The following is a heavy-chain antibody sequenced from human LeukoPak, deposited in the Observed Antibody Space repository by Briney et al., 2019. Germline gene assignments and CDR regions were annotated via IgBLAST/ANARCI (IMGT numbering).Heavy chain of an antibody. D-gene: IGHD3-10*01. Sequence: SVKVSCKASGGTLNNYAMSWVRQAPGQGLEWMGGIIPIFGTTNYAQRFQGRVTVTADKSTSTAYMELSSLRSEDTGVYYCARARFPYYRLSGADSYFMDVWGKGTTVTVSS. CDR3: ARARFPYYRLSGADSYFMDV. V-gene: IGHV1-69*06. CDR1: GGTLNNYA. J-gene: IGHJ6*03. CDR2: IIPIFGTT.